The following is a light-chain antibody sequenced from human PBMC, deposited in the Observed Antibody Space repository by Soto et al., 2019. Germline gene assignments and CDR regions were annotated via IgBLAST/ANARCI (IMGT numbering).Light chain of an antibody. CDR2: GAS. CDR1: QSVSSSY. J-gene: IGKJ1*01. Sequence: EIVLTQSPGTLSLSPGERATLSCRASQSVSSSYLAWYQQKPGQAPRLLIYGASSRATGIPDRFSGSRSGPDFTLTISSLQPEDFATYYCQQSYSSPRTFGQGTKVDIK. CDR3: QQSYSSPRT. V-gene: IGKV3-20*01.